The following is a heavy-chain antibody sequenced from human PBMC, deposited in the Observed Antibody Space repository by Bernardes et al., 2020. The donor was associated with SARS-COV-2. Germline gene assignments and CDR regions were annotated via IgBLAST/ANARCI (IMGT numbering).Heavy chain of an antibody. D-gene: IGHD4-17*01. J-gene: IGHJ4*02. V-gene: IGHV2-5*02. CDR1: GFSLSPSGVG. CDR3: AHTGAYGIILYYFDY. CDR2: IYWDDVK. Sequence: SGSTLLKPTQTLTLTCPFSGFSLSPSGVGVGWIRQPPGKTLEWLALIYWDDVKRYSPSLKNRLTITKDTSKNQVVLAMTNMDPVDTATYYCAHTGAYGIILYYFDYWGQGTLVTVSS.